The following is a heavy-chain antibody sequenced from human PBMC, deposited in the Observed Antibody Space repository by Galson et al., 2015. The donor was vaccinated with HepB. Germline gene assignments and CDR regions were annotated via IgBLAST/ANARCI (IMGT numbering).Heavy chain of an antibody. J-gene: IGHJ3*02. Sequence: SVKVSCKASGYTFTSYGISWVRQAPGQGLEWMGWISAYNGNTDYAQRLQGRVTMTTDTSTSTAYMELRSLISDDTAVYYCAREMATNDGFDIWGQGTMVTVSS. CDR3: AREMATNDGFDI. D-gene: IGHD5-24*01. CDR1: GYTFTSYG. CDR2: ISAYNGNT. V-gene: IGHV1-18*01.